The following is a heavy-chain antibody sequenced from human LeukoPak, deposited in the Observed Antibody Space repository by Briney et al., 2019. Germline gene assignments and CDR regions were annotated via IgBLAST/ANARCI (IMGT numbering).Heavy chain of an antibody. CDR1: GFTFSSYS. CDR3: ARPYYYGSGSYSVPAD. D-gene: IGHD3-10*01. V-gene: IGHV3-21*01. CDR2: ISSSSSYI. J-gene: IGHJ4*02. Sequence: GGSLRLSCAASGFTFSSYSMNWVRQAPGKGLEWVSSISSSSSYIYYADSVKGRFTISRDNAKNSLYLQMNSLRAEDTAVYYCARPYYYGSGSYSVPADWGQGTLVTVSS.